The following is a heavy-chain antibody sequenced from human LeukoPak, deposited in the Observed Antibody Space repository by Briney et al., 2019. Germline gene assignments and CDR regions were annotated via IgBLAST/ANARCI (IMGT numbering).Heavy chain of an antibody. CDR2: ISYDGSNK. CDR3: AKEISGSGSYSRGYYYYGMDV. CDR1: GFTFSSYG. Sequence: GGSLRLSCAASGFTFSSYGMHWVRQAPGKGLEWVAVISYDGSNKYYADSVKGRFTISRDNSKNTLYLQMNSLRAEDTAVYYCAKEISGSGSYSRGYYYYGMDVWGQGTTVTVSS. J-gene: IGHJ6*02. V-gene: IGHV3-30*18. D-gene: IGHD3-10*01.